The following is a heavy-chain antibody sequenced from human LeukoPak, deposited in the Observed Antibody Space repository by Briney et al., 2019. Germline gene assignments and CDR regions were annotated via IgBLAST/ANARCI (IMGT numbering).Heavy chain of an antibody. CDR2: IFGSGGSP. V-gene: IGHV3-23*01. CDR1: GFTFGSFA. CDR3: GKTTAGYSSGQKPAWPVDY. Sequence: GGSLRLSCEASGFTFGSFAMYWVRQAPGKGLDWIAGIFGSGGSPHYADSVKGRFTISRDNSKNTVYLQINSLRAEDTAVYYCGKTTAGYSSGQKPAWPVDYWGEGTLVTVSS. J-gene: IGHJ4*02. D-gene: IGHD5-18*01.